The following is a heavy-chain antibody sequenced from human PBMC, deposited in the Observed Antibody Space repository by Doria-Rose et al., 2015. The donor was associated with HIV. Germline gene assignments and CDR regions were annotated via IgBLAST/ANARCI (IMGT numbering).Heavy chain of an antibody. CDR3: AKAPIIGPKYYFYMDV. V-gene: IGHV3-9*01. Sequence: VQLVQSGGGLVQPGRSLRLSCVGSGFSFESYAMHWVRLAPGNGLAWVAGIRWDSGAKGNADSVEGRFTISRDNAKKSVYLEMRSLRPEDTAFYYCAKAPIIGPKYYFYMDVWGKGTSVTVSS. CDR1: GFSFESYA. D-gene: IGHD3-3*01. J-gene: IGHJ6*03. CDR2: IRWDSGAK.